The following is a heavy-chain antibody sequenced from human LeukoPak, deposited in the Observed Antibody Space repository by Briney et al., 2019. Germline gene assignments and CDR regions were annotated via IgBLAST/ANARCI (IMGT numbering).Heavy chain of an antibody. V-gene: IGHV4-59*01. J-gene: IGHJ5*02. Sequence: SETLSLTCTVSGDSISSNYWSWIRQPPGKGLEWIGYIYDSWNTKYNPSLKGRVTISGDTSKNLFSLELTSVTAADAAVYYCATCRDEFADYGFTSWGQGFLVTVSS. D-gene: IGHD4-17*01. CDR2: IYDSWNT. CDR3: ATCRDEFADYGFTS. CDR1: GDSISSNY.